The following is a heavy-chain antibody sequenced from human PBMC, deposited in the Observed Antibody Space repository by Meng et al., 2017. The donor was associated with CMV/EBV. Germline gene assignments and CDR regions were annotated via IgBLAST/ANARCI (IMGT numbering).Heavy chain of an antibody. CDR3: ARDRNDFWSGYMDY. Sequence: GESLKISCAASGFTFSSYAMHWVRQAPGKGLEWVAVISYDGSNKYYADSVKGRFTIPRDNSKNTLYLQMNSLRAEDTAVYYCARDRNDFWSGYMDYWGQGTLVTVSS. CDR2: ISYDGSNK. D-gene: IGHD3-3*01. V-gene: IGHV3-30*04. J-gene: IGHJ4*02. CDR1: GFTFSSYA.